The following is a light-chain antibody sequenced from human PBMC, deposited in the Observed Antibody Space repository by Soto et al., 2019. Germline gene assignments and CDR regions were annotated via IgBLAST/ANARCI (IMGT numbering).Light chain of an antibody. V-gene: IGLV2-11*01. CDR1: SSDFGAYNF. Sequence: HSPLTQPRSLSGSPGQSVTISCTGTSSDFGAYNFVSWYQQHPDKAPKLMIYDVIKRPSGVPDRFSGSTSGTSVSLAISGLQSEDEADYYCASWDDRLKGYVFGTGTKVTVL. J-gene: IGLJ1*01. CDR3: ASWDDRLKGYV. CDR2: DVI.